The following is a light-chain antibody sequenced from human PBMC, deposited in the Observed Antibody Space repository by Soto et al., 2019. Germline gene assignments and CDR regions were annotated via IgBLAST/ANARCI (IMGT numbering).Light chain of an antibody. CDR2: DVT. J-gene: IGLJ1*01. Sequence: QSALTQPASVSGSLGQSITISCTGTSSDVGDNNYVSWYQQHPGKAPKLMIYDVTHRPSGISNRFSGSKSGNTASLTISGLHAEDEADYYCSSYTSSSTLNVFGTGTKVTVL. CDR3: SSYTSSSTLNV. CDR1: SSDVGDNNY. V-gene: IGLV2-14*01.